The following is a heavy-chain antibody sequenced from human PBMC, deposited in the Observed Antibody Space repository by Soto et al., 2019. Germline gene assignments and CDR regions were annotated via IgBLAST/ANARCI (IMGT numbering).Heavy chain of an antibody. Sequence: ASETLSLTCTGSGGSISSGDYYWSWIRQPPGKGLEWIGYIYYSGSTYYNPSLKSRVTISVDTSKNQFSLKLSSVTAADTAVYYCAGWFGDLRLVDVWGQGTTVTVSS. CDR3: AGWFGDLRLVDV. CDR2: IYYSGST. CDR1: GGSISSGDYY. V-gene: IGHV4-30-4*01. J-gene: IGHJ6*02. D-gene: IGHD3-10*01.